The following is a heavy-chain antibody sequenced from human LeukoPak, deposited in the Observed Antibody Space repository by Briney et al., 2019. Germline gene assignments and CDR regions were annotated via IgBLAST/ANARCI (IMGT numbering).Heavy chain of an antibody. V-gene: IGHV3-30*09. CDR2: TDGSRK. CDR3: ARDFLVGAPDFLDF. D-gene: IGHD1-26*01. Sequence: PGGSLRLSCAATGFTFGPYAMHWVRQAPGKGLEWLAVTDGSRKIYSDSVEGRFAISRDSSKNTLYLQMNALRDEDTAVYYCARDFLVGAPDFLDFWGQGTLVTVSS. J-gene: IGHJ4*02. CDR1: GFTFGPYA.